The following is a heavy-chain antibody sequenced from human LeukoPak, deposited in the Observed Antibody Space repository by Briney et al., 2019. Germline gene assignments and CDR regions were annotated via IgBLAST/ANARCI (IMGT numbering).Heavy chain of an antibody. J-gene: IGHJ4*02. CDR3: AKDMFVTMIVVVIPFDY. V-gene: IGHV3-23*01. Sequence: GGSLRLSCAASGFTFSSYGMSWVRQAPGKGLEWVSAISGSGGSTYYADSVKGRFTISRDNSKNTLYLQMNSLRAEDTAVYYCAKDMFVTMIVVVIPFDYWGQGTLVTVSS. D-gene: IGHD3-22*01. CDR1: GFTFSSYG. CDR2: ISGSGGST.